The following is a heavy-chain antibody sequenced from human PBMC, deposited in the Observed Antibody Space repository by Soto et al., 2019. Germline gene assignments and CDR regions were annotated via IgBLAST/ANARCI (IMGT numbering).Heavy chain of an antibody. CDR1: GFTFNIFA. CDR3: AKGIRSTSPNWFDP. CDR2: ISGGGRRT. D-gene: IGHD2-2*01. V-gene: IGHV3-23*01. Sequence: EVQLLEFGGDLVRPGGSLRLSCAASGFTFNIFAMSWVRQAPGKGLEGVSSISGGGRRTYYADSVKGRFIISRDNSMNTLFLEMNSLRGEDTAMYFCAKGIRSTSPNWFDPWGQGTLVTVSS. J-gene: IGHJ5*02.